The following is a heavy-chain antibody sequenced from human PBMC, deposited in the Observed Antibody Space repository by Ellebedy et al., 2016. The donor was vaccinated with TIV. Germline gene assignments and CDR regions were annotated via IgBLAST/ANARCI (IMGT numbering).Heavy chain of an antibody. CDR1: GFTFDDYA. CDR3: AKDRNPVLVVPLY. Sequence: SLKISCAASGFTFDDYAMHWVRQAPGKGLEWVSGISWNSGSIGYADSVKGRFTISRDNAKNSLYLQMNSLRAEDTALYYCAKDRNPVLVVPLYWGQGTLVTVSS. CDR2: ISWNSGSI. D-gene: IGHD2-2*01. J-gene: IGHJ4*02. V-gene: IGHV3-9*01.